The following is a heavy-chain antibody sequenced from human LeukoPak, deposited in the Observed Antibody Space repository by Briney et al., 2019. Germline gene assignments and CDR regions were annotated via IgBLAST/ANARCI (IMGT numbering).Heavy chain of an antibody. V-gene: IGHV3-66*01. CDR1: GFTFDDYA. J-gene: IGHJ4*02. CDR2: IYSGGST. Sequence: GGSLRLSCAASGFTFDDYAMHWVRQAPGKGLEWVSVIYSGGSTYYADSVRGRFTISRDNSKNTLYLQMNSLRAEDTAVYYCARDLFAGGGGQGTLVTVSS. D-gene: IGHD3-10*01. CDR3: ARDLFAGG.